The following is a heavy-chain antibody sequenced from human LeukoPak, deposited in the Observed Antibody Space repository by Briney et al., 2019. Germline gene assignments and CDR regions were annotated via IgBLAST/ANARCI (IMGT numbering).Heavy chain of an antibody. Sequence: SETLSLTCAVYGGSFSGYYWCWIRQPPGKGLEWIGEINHSGSTNYNPSLKSRVTISVDTSKNQFSLKLSSVTAADTAVYYCARGGYSYDPRPLLYYFDYWGQGTLVTVSS. D-gene: IGHD5-18*01. CDR1: GGSFSGYY. J-gene: IGHJ4*02. CDR2: INHSGST. V-gene: IGHV4-34*01. CDR3: ARGGYSYDPRPLLYYFDY.